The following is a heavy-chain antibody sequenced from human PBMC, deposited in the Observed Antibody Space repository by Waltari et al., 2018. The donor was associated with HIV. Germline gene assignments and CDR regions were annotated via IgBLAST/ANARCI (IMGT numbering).Heavy chain of an antibody. Sequence: QVQQHQWGAGLLKPSETLALISTLDGGSFTDDYVTCIRQSPRTGLEWIGEIDHRGSTNYNPSLRSRVTISFDMSNNQFSLRLTSVTPSDSAVYFCARGTKPAPYNGWPRGAFDIWGQGTVVTVSS. D-gene: IGHD5-12*01. V-gene: IGHV4-34*01. J-gene: IGHJ3*02. CDR2: IDHRGST. CDR3: ARGTKPAPYNGWPRGAFDI. CDR1: GGSFTDDY.